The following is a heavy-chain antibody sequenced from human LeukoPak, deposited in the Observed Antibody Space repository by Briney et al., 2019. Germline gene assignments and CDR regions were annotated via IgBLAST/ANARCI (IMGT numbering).Heavy chain of an antibody. CDR2: IYYSGRT. V-gene: IGHV4-39*01. CDR1: GGSISSSTHY. Sequence: SETLSLTCTVSGGSISSSTHYWGWIRQPPGKGLEWIGSIYYSGRTYYNPSLKSRVTISVDTSKNQFSLRLSSVTAADTAVYCCARPDQRGYSYGYSAFDIWGQGTMVTVSS. CDR3: ARPDQRGYSYGYSAFDI. D-gene: IGHD5-18*01. J-gene: IGHJ3*02.